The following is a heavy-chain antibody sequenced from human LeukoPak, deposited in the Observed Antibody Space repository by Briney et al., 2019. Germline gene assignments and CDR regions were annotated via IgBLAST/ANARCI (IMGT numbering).Heavy chain of an antibody. J-gene: IGHJ3*02. CDR1: GGSISSGGYY. CDR3: ARYPFWSGYLSAFDI. V-gene: IGHV4-30-2*01. D-gene: IGHD3-3*01. CDR2: IYHSGST. Sequence: SETLSLTCTVSGGSISSGGYYWSWIRQPPGKGLEWIGYIYHSGSTYYNPSLKSRVTISVDRSKNQFSLKLSSVTAADTAVYYCARYPFWSGYLSAFDIWGQGTMVTVSS.